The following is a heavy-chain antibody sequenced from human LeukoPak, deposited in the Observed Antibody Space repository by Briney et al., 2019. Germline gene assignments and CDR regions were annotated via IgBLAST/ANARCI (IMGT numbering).Heavy chain of an antibody. D-gene: IGHD3-10*01. V-gene: IGHV4-59*01. J-gene: IGHJ4*02. CDR1: GGPISSYY. CDR3: ARIRYYYGSGYYFDY. Sequence: PSEPLSLTCTVSGGPISSYYWSWIRQPPGKGLEWIGYIYYSGSTNYNPSLKSRVTISVDTSKNQFSLKLCSVTAADTAVYYCARIRYYYGSGYYFDYWGQGTLVTVSS. CDR2: IYYSGST.